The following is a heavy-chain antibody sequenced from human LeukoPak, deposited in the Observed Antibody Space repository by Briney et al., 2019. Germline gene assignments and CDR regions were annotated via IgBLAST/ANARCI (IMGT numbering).Heavy chain of an antibody. Sequence: PSETLSLTCTVSGYSISSGYYWGWIRQPAGKGLEWIGRISASGTTRYNPSLKSRVTVSIDTSKNQFSLKLTSVTAADTAVYFCARGLAAAYDYNWFDPWGQGTLVTVSS. CDR3: ARGLAAAYDYNWFDP. D-gene: IGHD5-12*01. CDR1: GYSISSGYY. CDR2: ISASGTT. J-gene: IGHJ5*02. V-gene: IGHV4-4*07.